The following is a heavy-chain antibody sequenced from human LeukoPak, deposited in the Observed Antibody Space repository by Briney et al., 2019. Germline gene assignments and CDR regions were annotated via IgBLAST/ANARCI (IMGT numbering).Heavy chain of an antibody. CDR2: IYHSSAT. D-gene: IGHD3-22*01. CDR1: GDSITSGDFY. Sequence: PSETLSLTCAVSGDSITSGDFYWSWLRQHPGKGLEWLVHIYHSSATYYNLSLRGRLKRSVDLSKNQSSLQLSSVTATDTAIYYCARGPQFSRTYYYDRNDYFCDYWGQGTLVTVSS. CDR3: ARGPQFSRTYYYDRNDYFCDY. V-gene: IGHV4-31*11. J-gene: IGHJ4*02.